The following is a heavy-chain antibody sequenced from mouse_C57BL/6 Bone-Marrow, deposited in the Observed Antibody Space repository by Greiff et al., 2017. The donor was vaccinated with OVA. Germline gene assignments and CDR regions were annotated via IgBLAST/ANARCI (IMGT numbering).Heavy chain of an antibody. Sequence: EVMLVESGGGLVQPGGSMKLSCAASGFTFSDAWMDWVRQSPEMGLEWVAEIRNKANNHATYYAESVKGRFTISRDDSKSSVYLQMNSLRAEDTGIYYCTGDYGHWYFDVWGTGTTVTVSS. CDR3: TGDYGHWYFDV. CDR1: GFTFSDAW. V-gene: IGHV6-6*01. D-gene: IGHD2-4*01. J-gene: IGHJ1*03. CDR2: IRNKANNHAT.